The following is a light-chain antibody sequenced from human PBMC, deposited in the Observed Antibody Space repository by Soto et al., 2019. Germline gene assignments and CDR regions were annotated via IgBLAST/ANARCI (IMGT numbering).Light chain of an antibody. CDR2: GAS. J-gene: IGKJ2*01. Sequence: EIVLTQSPGTLSLSPGERATLSCGASQTVSRNFLAWYQQKPGQAPRLLIYGASNRATGIPDRISGSGSGTGFTLTISRLEPEDFAVYYCQHFGSASYTFGQGTKLDIK. CDR3: QHFGSASYT. CDR1: QTVSRNF. V-gene: IGKV3-20*01.